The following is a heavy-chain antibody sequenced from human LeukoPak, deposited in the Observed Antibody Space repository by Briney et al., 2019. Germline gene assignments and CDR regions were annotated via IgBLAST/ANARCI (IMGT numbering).Heavy chain of an antibody. CDR1: GFTFSDTL. CDR3: TKGGYSTSWYWIY. J-gene: IGHJ4*02. D-gene: IGHD6-13*01. V-gene: IGHV3-7*03. Sequence: PGGSLGLPCAASGFTFSDTLMTWVRQAPGKGLEWVATIKPDGSEKDYVDSVRGRFTISRVNAENSLYLQMNSLRAEDTAVYHCTKGGYSTSWYWIYWGQGTLVTVSS. CDR2: IKPDGSEK.